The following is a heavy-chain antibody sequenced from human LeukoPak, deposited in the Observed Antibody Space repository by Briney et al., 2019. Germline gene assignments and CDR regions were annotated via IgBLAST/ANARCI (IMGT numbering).Heavy chain of an antibody. V-gene: IGHV3-11*04. Sequence: GGSLRLSCAASGFTFSDYYMSWIRQAPGKGLEWVSYISSSGSTIYYADSVKGRFTISRDDAKNALYLQMNSLRVEDTAVYYCARVRHIVVVAEVGVTYWGQGTLVTVSP. CDR3: ARVRHIVVVAEVGVTY. D-gene: IGHD2-21*02. CDR2: ISSSGSTI. CDR1: GFTFSDYY. J-gene: IGHJ4*02.